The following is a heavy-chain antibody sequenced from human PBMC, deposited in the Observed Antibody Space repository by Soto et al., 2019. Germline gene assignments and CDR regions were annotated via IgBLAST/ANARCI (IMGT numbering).Heavy chain of an antibody. D-gene: IGHD3-10*01. J-gene: IGHJ4*02. Sequence: GGSLRLSCAASGFTFSNYAISCVRQTLGKGLEWVSVISGSGDFTYYADSVKGRFTISRDNPKNTIYLQMNSLRAEDTAVYYCAKGFYGSGSYYNERAFDSWGQGTLVTVSS. CDR1: GFTFSNYA. CDR3: AKGFYGSGSYYNERAFDS. V-gene: IGHV3-23*01. CDR2: ISGSGDFT.